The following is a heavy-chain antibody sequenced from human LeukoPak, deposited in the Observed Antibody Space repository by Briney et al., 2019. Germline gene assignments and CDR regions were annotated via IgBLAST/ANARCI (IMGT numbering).Heavy chain of an antibody. CDR2: ISYDGSNK. CDR3: AKTPVGIAVAGQIDY. V-gene: IGHV3-30*18. CDR1: GFTFSSYG. J-gene: IGHJ4*02. Sequence: GRSLRLSCAASGFTFSSYGMHWVRQAPGKGLEWVAVISYDGSNKYYADSVKGRFTISRDNSKNTLYLQMNSLRAEDTAVYYCAKTPVGIAVAGQIDYWGQGTLVTVSS. D-gene: IGHD6-19*01.